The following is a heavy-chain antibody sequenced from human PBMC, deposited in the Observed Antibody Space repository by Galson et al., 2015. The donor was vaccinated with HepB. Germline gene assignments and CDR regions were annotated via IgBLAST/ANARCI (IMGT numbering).Heavy chain of an antibody. Sequence: CAISGDSVSSNTAAWSWVRQSPSRGLEWLGRTYYKSKWNNDYAVSVKSRIAINPDTSKNQFSLQLNSVTPEDTAVYYCAREPYGSGSADHWFDPWGQGILGTVSS. J-gene: IGHJ5*02. CDR3: AREPYGSGSADHWFDP. CDR1: GDSVSSNTAA. V-gene: IGHV6-1*01. CDR2: TYYKSKWNN. D-gene: IGHD3-10*01.